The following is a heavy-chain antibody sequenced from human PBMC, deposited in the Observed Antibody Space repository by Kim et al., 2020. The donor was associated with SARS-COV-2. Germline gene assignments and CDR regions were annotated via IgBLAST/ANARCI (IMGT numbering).Heavy chain of an antibody. CDR2: IYYSGST. Sequence: SETLSLTCTVYGGSISSYYWSWIRQPPGKGLEWIGYIYYSGSTNYNPSLKSRVTISVDTSKNQFSLKLSSVTAADTAVYYCARVRGSITIFGVVIHEFDYWGQGTLVTVSS. J-gene: IGHJ4*02. CDR1: GGSISSYY. V-gene: IGHV4-59*13. D-gene: IGHD3-3*01. CDR3: ARVRGSITIFGVVIHEFDY.